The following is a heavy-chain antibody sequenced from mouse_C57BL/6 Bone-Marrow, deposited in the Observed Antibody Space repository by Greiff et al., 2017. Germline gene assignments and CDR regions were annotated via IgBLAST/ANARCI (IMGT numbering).Heavy chain of an antibody. Sequence: QVQLQQSGPGLVQPSQSLSITCTVSGFSLTSYGVHWVRQSQGKGLEWLGVIWSGGSTDYNAAFISRLSLSKDNSKSQVCCKRNSLQADDTAIYYRARKDYGSRGGFAYWGQGTLGTVFA. D-gene: IGHD1-1*01. CDR2: IWSGGST. CDR1: GFSLTSYG. J-gene: IGHJ3*01. CDR3: ARKDYGSRGGFAY. V-gene: IGHV2-2*01.